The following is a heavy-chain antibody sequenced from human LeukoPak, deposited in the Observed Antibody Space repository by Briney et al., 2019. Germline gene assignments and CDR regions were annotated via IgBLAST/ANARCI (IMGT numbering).Heavy chain of an antibody. CDR1: GFDFSSNW. CDR2: IKGDGIST. J-gene: IGHJ4*02. D-gene: IGHD3-3*01. Sequence: LPGVSLRLSCAASGFDFSSNWMHWVRHAPGQGLVWVSRIKGDGISTNYADSVKGRFTISRDIAKNTLYLQMNSLRAEDTGVYYCAKDHYWSIDYWGRGTLVTVSS. V-gene: IGHV3-74*01. CDR3: AKDHYWSIDY.